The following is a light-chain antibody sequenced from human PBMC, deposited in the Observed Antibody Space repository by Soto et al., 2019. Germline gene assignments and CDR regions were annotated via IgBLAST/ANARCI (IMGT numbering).Light chain of an antibody. CDR1: QSVTNY. CDR3: QQYNTYWT. CDR2: DAS. Sequence: IVLTQSPATLSLSPGERATLSCRASQSVTNYLAWYQQKPGQAPRLLIYDASNRATGIPARFSGSGSGTEFTLTISSLQPDDFATYYCQQYNTYWTFGQGTKVDIK. J-gene: IGKJ1*01. V-gene: IGKV3-11*01.